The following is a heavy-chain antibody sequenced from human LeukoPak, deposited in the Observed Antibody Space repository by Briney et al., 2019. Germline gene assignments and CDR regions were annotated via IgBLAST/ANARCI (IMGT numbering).Heavy chain of an antibody. D-gene: IGHD3-3*01. CDR2: IYYSGST. Sequence: SETLSLTCTVSGGSISSYYWSWIRQPPGKGLEWIGYIYYSGSTNYNPSLKSRVPISVDTSKNQFSLKLSSVTAADTAVYYCARGPFWSGYYKAGGNFDYWGQGTLVTVSS. J-gene: IGHJ4*02. CDR1: GGSISSYY. CDR3: ARGPFWSGYYKAGGNFDY. V-gene: IGHV4-59*01.